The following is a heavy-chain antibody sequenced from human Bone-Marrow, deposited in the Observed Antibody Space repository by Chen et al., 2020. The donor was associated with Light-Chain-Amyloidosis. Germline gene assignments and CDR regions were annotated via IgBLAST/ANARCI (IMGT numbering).Heavy chain of an antibody. V-gene: IGHV3-53*02. D-gene: IGHD2-21*02. CDR3: AFRSRDCFSGRPCYRDAFNV. CDR1: GFSVSGHY. CDR2: IYAGGSP. Sequence: EVQLVETGGGVIQPGGSMRPSCAASGFSVSGHYMTWVRQAPGRGLAWVSVIYAGGSPFYAGSVKRRFTLPRGMSENPLILQVSSLRADDTPVYYCAFRSRDCFSGRPCYRDAFNVWGQGTVVTVSS. J-gene: IGHJ3*01.